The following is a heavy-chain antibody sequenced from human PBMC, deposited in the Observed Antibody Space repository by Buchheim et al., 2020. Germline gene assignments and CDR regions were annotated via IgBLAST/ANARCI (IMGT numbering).Heavy chain of an antibody. D-gene: IGHD2-2*01. CDR3: ARDPPLGYCSSTSCVWKGGMDV. CDR1: GGTFSSYA. J-gene: IGHJ6*02. Sequence: QVQLVQSGAEVKKPGSSVKVSCKASGGTFSSYAISWVRQAPGQGLEWMGGIIPIFGTANYAQKFQGRVTITADESTSTAYMELSSLRSEDTAVYYCARDPPLGYCSSTSCVWKGGMDVWGQGTT. CDR2: IIPIFGTA. V-gene: IGHV1-69*01.